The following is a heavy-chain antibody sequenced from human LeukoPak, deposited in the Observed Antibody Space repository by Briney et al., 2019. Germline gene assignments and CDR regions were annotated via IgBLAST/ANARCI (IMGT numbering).Heavy chain of an antibody. CDR3: ARPSRITMVRGVIMRADPPGH. D-gene: IGHD3-10*01. CDR1: GYTFTSYG. V-gene: IGHV1-18*01. CDR2: ISAYNGNT. Sequence: ASVKVSCKASGYTFTSYGISWVRQAPGQGLEWMGWISAYNGNTNYAQKLQGRVTMTTDTSTSTAYMELRSLRSDDTAVYYCARPSRITMVRGVIMRADPPGHWGQGTLVTVSS. J-gene: IGHJ4*02.